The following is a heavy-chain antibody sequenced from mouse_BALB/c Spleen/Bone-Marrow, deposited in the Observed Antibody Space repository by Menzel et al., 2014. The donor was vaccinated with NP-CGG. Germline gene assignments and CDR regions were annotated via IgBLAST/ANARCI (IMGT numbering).Heavy chain of an antibody. CDR2: IFPGDSTT. Sequence: QVQLQQSGVGLVKPGASVKLSCKASGNTFTSYDINWVRQRPEQGLEWIGWIFPGDSTTKYNEKFKGKATLSTDKSSXTVHMQLSILTSDYSSVYFCVRSRLRDWYFDVWGAGTTVTISS. CDR3: VRSRLRDWYFDV. D-gene: IGHD1-2*01. J-gene: IGHJ1*01. V-gene: IGHV1-85*01. CDR1: GNTFTSYD.